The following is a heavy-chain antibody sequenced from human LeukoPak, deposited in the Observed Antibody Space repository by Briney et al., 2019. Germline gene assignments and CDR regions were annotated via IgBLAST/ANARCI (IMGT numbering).Heavy chain of an antibody. CDR3: AAAVPTVDY. CDR2: ISGSGDST. D-gene: IGHD4-17*01. V-gene: IGHV3-23*01. J-gene: IGHJ4*02. Sequence: GGSLRLSCAASGFTFSSYDMSWVRQAPGKGLEWVSAISGSGDSTYYADSVKGRFTISRDNSKNTLYLQMNSLRAEYTAVYVCAAAVPTVDYWGQGTLVTVSS. CDR1: GFTFSSYD.